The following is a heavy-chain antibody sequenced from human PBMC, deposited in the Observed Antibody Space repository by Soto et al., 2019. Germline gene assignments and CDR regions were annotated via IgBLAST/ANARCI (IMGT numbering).Heavy chain of an antibody. D-gene: IGHD6-13*01. J-gene: IGHJ6*02. V-gene: IGHV6-1*01. Sequence: KQSQTLSLTCAISGDSVSSNSAAWNWIRQSPSRGLEWLGRTYYRSKWYNDYAVSVKSRITINPDTSKNQFSLQLNSVTPEDTAVYYCARDRGLYSSSWQYYYYGMDVWGQGTTVTVSS. CDR2: TYYRSKWYN. CDR1: GDSVSSNSAA. CDR3: ARDRGLYSSSWQYYYYGMDV.